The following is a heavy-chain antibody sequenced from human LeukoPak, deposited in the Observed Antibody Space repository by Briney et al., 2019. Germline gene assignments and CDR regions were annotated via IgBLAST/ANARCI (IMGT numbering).Heavy chain of an antibody. D-gene: IGHD6-19*01. J-gene: IGHJ2*01. Sequence: GESLKISCKGSGYSFTSYWIGWVRQMPGKGLEWMGIIYPGDSDTRYSPSFQGQVTISADKSISTAYLQWSSLKASDTAMYYCARHPVAVVDKWYFDLWGRGTLVTVSS. CDR2: IYPGDSDT. CDR3: ARHPVAVVDKWYFDL. CDR1: GYSFTSYW. V-gene: IGHV5-51*01.